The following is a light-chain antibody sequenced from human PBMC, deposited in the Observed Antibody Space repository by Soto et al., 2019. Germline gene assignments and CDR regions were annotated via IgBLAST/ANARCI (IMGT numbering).Light chain of an antibody. V-gene: IGLV7-43*01. CDR3: LLYYGGAQPWV. Sequence: QAVVTQEPSLTVSPGGTVTLTCASSTGAVTSGYYPNWFQQKPGQAPRLLIYSTTKRHSWAPARFSGSLLGGKAALTLSGVQPEDEAEYYCLLYYGGAQPWVFGGGTKLTVL. J-gene: IGLJ3*02. CDR1: TGAVTSGYY. CDR2: STT.